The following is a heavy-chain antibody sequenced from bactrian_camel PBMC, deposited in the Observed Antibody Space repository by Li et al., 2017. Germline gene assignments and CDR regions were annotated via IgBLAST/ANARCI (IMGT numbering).Heavy chain of an antibody. D-gene: IGHD4*01. J-gene: IGHJ6*01. Sequence: VQLVESGGGSVEAGGSLRLSCTFRSYTYAALCMGWFRQAPGKQREPVASIYTRGRGEYYTDSVKGRFTISKDNAENTLHLEMNSLKPEDTAMYYCGARLVCESYGLYIDFHYWGQGTQVTVS. CDR3: GARLVCESYGLYIDFHY. CDR1: SYTYAALC. CDR2: IYTRGRGE. V-gene: IGHV3S54*01.